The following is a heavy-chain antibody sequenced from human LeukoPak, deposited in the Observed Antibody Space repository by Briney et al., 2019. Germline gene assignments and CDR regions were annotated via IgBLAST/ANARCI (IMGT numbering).Heavy chain of an antibody. CDR3: ARDQEGFDY. CDR2: INPSGGST. V-gene: IGHV1-46*01. CDR1: GYTFTSYY. Sequence: AASVKVSCKASGYTFTSYYMHWVRQAPGQGLEWMGIINPSGGSTSYAQKFQGRVTVTRDTSTSTVHMELSGLRSEDTAVYYCARDQEGFDYWGQGTLVTVSS. J-gene: IGHJ4*02.